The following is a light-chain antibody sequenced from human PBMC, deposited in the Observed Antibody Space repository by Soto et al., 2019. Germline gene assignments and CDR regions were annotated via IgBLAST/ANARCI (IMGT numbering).Light chain of an antibody. CDR2: EVS. CDR3: SSYTSSSTRV. Sequence: QSVLTQPASVSGSPGQSITISCTGTSSDVGAYDFVSWYQQHPDKAPELMIYEVSNRPSGVSNRVSGSKSVNTATLTISGLQAEDEADYYCSSYTSSSTRVFGTGTKLTVL. V-gene: IGLV2-14*03. CDR1: SSDVGAYDF. J-gene: IGLJ1*01.